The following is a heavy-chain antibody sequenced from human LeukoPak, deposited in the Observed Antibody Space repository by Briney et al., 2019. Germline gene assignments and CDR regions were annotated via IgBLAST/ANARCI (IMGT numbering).Heavy chain of an antibody. Sequence: PGGSLRLSCAASGFTFSSYAMHWVRQAPGKGLEWVAVISYDGSNKYYADSVKGRFTISRDNSKNTLYLQMNSLRAEDTAVYYCARETGQWLVRTDFDYWGQGTLVTVSS. CDR3: ARETGQWLVRTDFDY. CDR2: ISYDGSNK. J-gene: IGHJ4*02. CDR1: GFTFSSYA. D-gene: IGHD6-19*01. V-gene: IGHV3-30*04.